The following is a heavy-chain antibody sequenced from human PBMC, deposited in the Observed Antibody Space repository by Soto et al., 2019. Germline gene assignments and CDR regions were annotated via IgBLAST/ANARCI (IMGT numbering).Heavy chain of an antibody. V-gene: IGHV3-21*01. CDR1: GFTFSSYS. CDR3: ARYRPCGSGYDYYYYRLAV. CDR2: IRSSSSYI. Sequence: GRSLRLSCAASGFTFSSYSMNWVRQAPGKGLEWVSSIRSSSSYIYYADSGKGRFTISRDNAKNSLYMQMNSMRAEDRAVDYRARYRPCGSGYDYYYYRLAVWAQWSPVSVSS. D-gene: IGHD5-12*01. J-gene: IGHJ6*02.